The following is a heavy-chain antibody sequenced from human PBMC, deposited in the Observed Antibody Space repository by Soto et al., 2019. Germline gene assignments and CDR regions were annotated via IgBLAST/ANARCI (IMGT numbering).Heavy chain of an antibody. CDR3: ARDAGSDGMDV. Sequence: ASVKVSCKASGYTFTSYAMHWVRQAPGQRLEWMGWINAGNGNTKYSQKFQGRVTITRDTSASTAYMKLSSLRSEDTAVYYCARDAGSDGMDVWGQGTTVTVSS. V-gene: IGHV1-3*01. CDR1: GYTFTSYA. J-gene: IGHJ6*02. CDR2: INAGNGNT.